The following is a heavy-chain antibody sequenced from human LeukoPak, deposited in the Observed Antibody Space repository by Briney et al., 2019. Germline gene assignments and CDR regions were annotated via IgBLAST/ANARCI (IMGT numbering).Heavy chain of an antibody. CDR3: ASRSTDFYDILTGLPTGY. CDR1: GYTFTGNY. CDR2: IEPNSGGT. Sequence: ASVKVSCKAAGYTFTGNYMHWARQVPGQGLEWVGWIEPNSGGTNYAQKSEGRVTMTRDTSISTAYMELSRVRSDDTAVYYCASRSTDFYDILTGLPTGYWGQGTLVTVSS. D-gene: IGHD3-9*01. V-gene: IGHV1-2*02. J-gene: IGHJ4*02.